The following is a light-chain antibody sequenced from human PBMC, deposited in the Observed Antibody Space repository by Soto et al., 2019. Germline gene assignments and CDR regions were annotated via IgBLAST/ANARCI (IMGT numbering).Light chain of an antibody. J-gene: IGKJ1*01. V-gene: IGKV3-20*01. CDR1: QSVSSY. CDR3: QQYGHSPWT. Sequence: EIALTQSPGTLSLSPGERPTLSCRASQSVSSYLAWYQQKPGQAPGLLIYGASSRATGIPDRFSGSGSGTDFTLTISRLESEDFAVYYCQQYGHSPWTFGQGTKVDIK. CDR2: GAS.